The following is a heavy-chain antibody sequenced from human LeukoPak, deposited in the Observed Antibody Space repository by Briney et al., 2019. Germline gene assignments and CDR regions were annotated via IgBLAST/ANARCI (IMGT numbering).Heavy chain of an antibody. J-gene: IGHJ4*02. D-gene: IGHD1-20*01. CDR3: AKDNWNDIYYFDY. CDR1: GFTFSSYG. Sequence: PGGSLRLSCAASGFTFSSYGMHWVRQAPGKGLEWVAVISYDGSNEYYADSVKGRFTISRDNSKNTLYLQMNSLRAEDTAVYYCAKDNWNDIYYFDYWDQGTLVTVSS. CDR2: ISYDGSNE. V-gene: IGHV3-30*18.